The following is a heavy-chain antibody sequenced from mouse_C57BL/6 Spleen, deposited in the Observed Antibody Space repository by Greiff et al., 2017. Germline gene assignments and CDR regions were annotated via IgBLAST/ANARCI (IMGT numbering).Heavy chain of an antibody. CDR2: IYPRDGST. V-gene: IGHV1-85*01. CDR3: KTAEFAY. CDR1: GYTFTSYD. J-gene: IGHJ3*01. D-gene: IGHD3-2*01. Sequence: VKLVESGPELVKPGASVKLSCKASGYTFTSYDINWVKQRPGQGLEWIGWIYPRDGSTKYNEKFKGKATLTVDTSSSTAYMELHSLTSEDSAVYFCKTAEFAYWGQGTLVTVSA.